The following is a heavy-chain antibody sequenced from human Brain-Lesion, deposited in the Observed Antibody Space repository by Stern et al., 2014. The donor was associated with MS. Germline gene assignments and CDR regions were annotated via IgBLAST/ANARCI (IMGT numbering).Heavy chain of an antibody. J-gene: IGHJ4*02. CDR1: GFTFGSYW. D-gene: IGHD3-16*01. V-gene: IGHV3-74*02. CDR2: INRDGSDT. CDR3: ARGVGDY. Sequence: EVQLVESGGGLVQPGGSLRLSCAASGFTFGSYWMHWVRQFPEKGLFWVSQINRDGSDTSYADSVKGRFSISRDNIRNMLYLRMTSLRAEDTAVYYCARGVGDYWGQGARVTVSS.